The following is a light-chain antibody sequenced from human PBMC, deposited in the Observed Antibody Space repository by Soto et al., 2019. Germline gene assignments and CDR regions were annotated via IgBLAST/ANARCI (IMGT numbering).Light chain of an antibody. Sequence: DIQMTQSPSSLSASAGDRVTITCRASQGVGNSLDWYQQKPGKAPKRLIYEISSLQTGVPSRFSGTGSGTEFTLIISGLQPEDFATYYCLQHTSYPFTFGPGTKVDIK. CDR1: QGVGNS. CDR3: LQHTSYPFT. J-gene: IGKJ3*01. CDR2: EIS. V-gene: IGKV1-17*01.